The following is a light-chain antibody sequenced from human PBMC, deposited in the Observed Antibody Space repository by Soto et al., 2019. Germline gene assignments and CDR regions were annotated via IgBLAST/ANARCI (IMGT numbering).Light chain of an antibody. CDR1: SSNIGSNY. Sequence: QSVVTQPPSASGTPGQRVTISCSGSSSNIGSNYVYWYQQYPGTAPKLLIYGDNQRPSGVPDRFSGSKSGTSASLAIIGLRSEDEADYYCVAWDDSLSGRVFGGGTKLTVL. J-gene: IGLJ3*02. V-gene: IGLV1-47*01. CDR3: VAWDDSLSGRV. CDR2: GDN.